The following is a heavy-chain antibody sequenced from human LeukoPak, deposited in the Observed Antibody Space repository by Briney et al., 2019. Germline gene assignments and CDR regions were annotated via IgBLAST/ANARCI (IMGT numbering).Heavy chain of an antibody. CDR2: ISYDGSNK. J-gene: IGHJ3*02. CDR3: ARVLENTFDAFDI. D-gene: IGHD2/OR15-2a*01. Sequence: GGSLRLSCAASGFTFSSYAMHWVRQAPGKGLEWVAVISYDGSNKYYADSVKGRFTISRDNSKNTLYLQMNSLRAEDTAVYYCARVLENTFDAFDIWGQGTMVTVSS. CDR1: GFTFSSYA. V-gene: IGHV3-30-3*01.